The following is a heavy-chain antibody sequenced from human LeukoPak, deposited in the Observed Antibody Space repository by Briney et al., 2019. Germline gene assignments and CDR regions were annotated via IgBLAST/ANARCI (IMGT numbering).Heavy chain of an antibody. D-gene: IGHD4-23*01. CDR1: GFTLSDYS. Sequence: GGSLRLSCAASGFTLSDYSMNWVRQAPGKGLEWVAVISYDGSNKYYADSVKGRFTISRDNSKNTLYLQMNSLRAEDTAVYYCEAHYGGNSGYWGQGTLVTVSS. J-gene: IGHJ4*02. V-gene: IGHV3-30*03. CDR3: EAHYGGNSGY. CDR2: ISYDGSNK.